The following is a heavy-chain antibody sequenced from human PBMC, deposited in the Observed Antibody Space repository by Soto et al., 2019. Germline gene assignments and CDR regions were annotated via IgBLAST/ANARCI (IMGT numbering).Heavy chain of an antibody. CDR2: MNPHSGNT. Sequence: ASVKVSCKASGYTFSIYDINWVRQAPGQGPEWMGWMNPHSGNTGYAQKFQGRVTMTRNTSISTAYMELSSLRSEDTAVYYCVRDRYCSNTKCYRGGYNWFDPWGQGTLVTVSS. D-gene: IGHD2-2*01. J-gene: IGHJ5*02. CDR1: GYTFSIYD. CDR3: VRDRYCSNTKCYRGGYNWFDP. V-gene: IGHV1-8*01.